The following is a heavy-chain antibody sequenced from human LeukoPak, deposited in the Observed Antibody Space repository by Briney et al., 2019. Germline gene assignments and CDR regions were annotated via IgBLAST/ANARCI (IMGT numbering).Heavy chain of an antibody. Sequence: ASVKVSCKTSGYSFSDNYMHWVRPAPGQGLEWMGWINPNSGDTNYAQKFQGRVTMTRDASISTVYLELSRLRSDDTAVYYCAREVYGDSSFDYWGQGTLATVSS. J-gene: IGHJ4*02. CDR1: GYSFSDNY. CDR3: AREVYGDSSFDY. D-gene: IGHD4-17*01. V-gene: IGHV1-2*02. CDR2: INPNSGDT.